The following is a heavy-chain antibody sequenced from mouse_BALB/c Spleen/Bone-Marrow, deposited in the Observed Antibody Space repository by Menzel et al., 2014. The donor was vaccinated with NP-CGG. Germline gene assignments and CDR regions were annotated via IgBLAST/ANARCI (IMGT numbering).Heavy chain of an antibody. J-gene: IGHJ2*01. D-gene: IGHD2-2*01. CDR1: GFHIKDTY. V-gene: IGHV14-3*02. CDR2: IDPANGNT. Sequence: EVKLMESGAELVKPGASVKLSCTASGFHIKDTYMHWVKQRPEQGLEWIGRIDPANGNTKYDPKFQGKATITADTSSNTAYLQLSSLTSEDTAVYCCASYVYGYYFDYWGQGTTLTGSS. CDR3: ASYVYGYYFDY.